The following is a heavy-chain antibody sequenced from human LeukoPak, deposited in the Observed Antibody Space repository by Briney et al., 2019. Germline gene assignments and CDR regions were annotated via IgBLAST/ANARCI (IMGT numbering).Heavy chain of an antibody. Sequence: GGSLRLSCAASGFTFSSYGMHWVRQAPGKGLEWVAVIWYDGSNKYYADSVKGRFTISRDNSKNTLYLQMNSLRAEDTAVYYCAKDSSNNYYDSSGINYWGQGTLVTVSS. J-gene: IGHJ4*02. V-gene: IGHV3-33*06. CDR2: IWYDGSNK. CDR3: AKDSSNNYYDSSGINY. CDR1: GFTFSSYG. D-gene: IGHD3-22*01.